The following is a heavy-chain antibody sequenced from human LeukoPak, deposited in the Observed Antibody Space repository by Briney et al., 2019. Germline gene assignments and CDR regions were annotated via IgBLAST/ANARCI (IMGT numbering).Heavy chain of an antibody. V-gene: IGHV3-48*01. CDR2: ISSSSSTI. CDR3: ARDRRHTDFDY. J-gene: IGHJ4*02. CDR1: GFTFSSYS. D-gene: IGHD4-17*01. Sequence: GGSLRLSCAASGFTFSSYSMNWVRQAPGKGLEWVSYISSSSSTIYYADSVKGRFTISRDNAKNSLYLQMNSLRAEDTAVYYCARDRRHTDFDYWGQGTLVTVSS.